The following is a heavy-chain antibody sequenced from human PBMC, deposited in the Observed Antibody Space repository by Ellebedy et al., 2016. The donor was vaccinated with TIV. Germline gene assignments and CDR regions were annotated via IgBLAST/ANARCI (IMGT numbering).Heavy chain of an antibody. V-gene: IGHV3-48*04. CDR1: GFTFSSYS. D-gene: IGHD4-17*01. CDR3: ARLDYGDYYFDH. CDR2: ISSSSSTI. J-gene: IGHJ4*02. Sequence: GGSLRLXXAASGFTFSSYSMNWVRQAPGKGLEWVSYISSSSSTIYYADSVKGRFTISRDNAKNSLYLQMNSLRAEDTAVYYCARLDYGDYYFDHWGQGTLVTVSS.